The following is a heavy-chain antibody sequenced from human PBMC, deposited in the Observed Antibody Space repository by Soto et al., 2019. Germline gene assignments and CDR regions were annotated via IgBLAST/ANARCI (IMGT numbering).Heavy chain of an antibody. D-gene: IGHD5-18*01. J-gene: IGHJ4*02. CDR3: ARQGGDNYGDFDF. Sequence: PSETLSLTCPVSGGSISSSVYFWGWIRQPPGKGLEWIGSIYYSGITYYNPSLKSRVTISADKSKNQFSLKLNSVTAADTAMYYCARQGGDNYGDFDFWGQGTLVTVSS. V-gene: IGHV4-39*01. CDR2: IYYSGIT. CDR1: GGSISSSVYF.